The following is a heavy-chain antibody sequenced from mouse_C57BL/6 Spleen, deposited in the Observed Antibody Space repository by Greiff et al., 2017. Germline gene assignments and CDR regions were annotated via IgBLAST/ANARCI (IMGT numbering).Heavy chain of an antibody. D-gene: IGHD2-2*01. Sequence: EVKLMESGGGLVKPGGSLKLSCAASGFTFSSYAMSWVRQTPEKRLEWVATISDGGSYTYYPDNVKGRFTISRDNAKNNLYLQMSHLKSEDTAMYYCARDWLNAMDYWGQGTSVTVSS. J-gene: IGHJ4*01. V-gene: IGHV5-4*01. CDR2: ISDGGSYT. CDR1: GFTFSSYA. CDR3: ARDWLNAMDY.